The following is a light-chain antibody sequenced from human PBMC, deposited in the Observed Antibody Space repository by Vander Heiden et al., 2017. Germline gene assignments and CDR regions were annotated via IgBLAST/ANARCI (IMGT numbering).Light chain of an antibody. V-gene: IGKV4-1*01. Sequence: DVGMAQSPDSLAVSLGERATINCKSSPSLSYNSNDKDYLAWFQQKPGQPPKLLIYWASTRESGVPDRFSGSASGTDFTLTISSLQAEDVAVYYCLQYYNVPRTFGQGTRVEIK. J-gene: IGKJ1*01. CDR2: WAS. CDR1: PSLSYNSNDKDY. CDR3: LQYYNVPRT.